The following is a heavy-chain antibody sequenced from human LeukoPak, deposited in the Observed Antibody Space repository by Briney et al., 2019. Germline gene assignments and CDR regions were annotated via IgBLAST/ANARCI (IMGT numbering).Heavy chain of an antibody. CDR3: AKDDGDYECDY. CDR1: GFTFSSYA. D-gene: IGHD4-17*01. Sequence: GGSLRLSCAASGFTFSSYAMSWVRQVPGKGLEWVSAISGSGGSTYYADSVRGRFTISRDNSKNTLYLQMNSLGAEDTAVYYCAKDDGDYECDYWGQGTLVTVSS. CDR2: ISGSGGST. J-gene: IGHJ4*02. V-gene: IGHV3-23*01.